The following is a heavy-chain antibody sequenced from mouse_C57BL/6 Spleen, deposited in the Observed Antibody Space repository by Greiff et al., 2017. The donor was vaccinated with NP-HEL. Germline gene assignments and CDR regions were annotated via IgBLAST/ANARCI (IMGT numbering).Heavy chain of an antibody. Sequence: QVQLQQPGAELVKPGASVKMSCKASGYTFTSYWITWVKQRPGQGLEWIGDIYPGSGSTNYNEKFKSKATLTVDKSSSTAYMQLRSLTSEDSAVYYCAREDYSYDGFAYWGQGTLVTVSA. D-gene: IGHD2-12*01. CDR1: GYTFTSYW. CDR2: IYPGSGST. V-gene: IGHV1-55*01. J-gene: IGHJ3*01. CDR3: AREDYSYDGFAY.